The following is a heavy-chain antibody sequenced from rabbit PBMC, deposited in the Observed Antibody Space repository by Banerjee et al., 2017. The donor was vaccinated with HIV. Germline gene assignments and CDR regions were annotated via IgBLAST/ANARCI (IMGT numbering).Heavy chain of an antibody. CDR2: IYAGSSGST. Sequence: QSLEESGGDLVKPGASLTLTCTASGFSFSSYYYMCWVRQAPGKGLEWIACIYAGSSGSTYYASWAKGRFTISKTSSTTVTLQMTSLTAADTATYFCARRYPNSAGYGWDLWGPGTLVTVS. CDR3: ARRYPNSAGYGWDL. J-gene: IGHJ6*01. V-gene: IGHV1S40*01. CDR1: GFSFSSYYY. D-gene: IGHD1-1*01.